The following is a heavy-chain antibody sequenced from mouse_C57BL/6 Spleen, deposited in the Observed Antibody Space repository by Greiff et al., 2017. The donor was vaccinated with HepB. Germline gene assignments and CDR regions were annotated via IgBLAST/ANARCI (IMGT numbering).Heavy chain of an antibody. CDR2: IHPNSGST. D-gene: IGHD1-1*01. J-gene: IGHJ2*01. CDR3: ARGYYGSRDHFDY. Sequence: QVQLQQPGAELVKPGASVKLSCKASGYTFTSYWMHWVKQRPGQGLEWIGMIHPNSGSTNYNEKFKSKATLTVDKSSSTAYMQLSSLTSEDSAVYYCARGYYGSRDHFDYWGQGTTLTVSS. CDR1: GYTFTSYW. V-gene: IGHV1-64*01.